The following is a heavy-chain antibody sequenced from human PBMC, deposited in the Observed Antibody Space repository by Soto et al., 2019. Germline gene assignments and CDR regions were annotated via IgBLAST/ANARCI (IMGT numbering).Heavy chain of an antibody. Sequence: SETLSLTCTVSVYSMTSGGYYWSWIRHLPGKGLEWIGYIYYSGGTQFNPSLKSRVSMSVDTSKNHFSLRLSSVTAADTAVYYCETLLGSHQHYYFGIDVWGQGTTGTAS. J-gene: IGHJ6*02. V-gene: IGHV4-31*03. D-gene: IGHD2-2*01. CDR3: ETLLGSHQHYYFGIDV. CDR2: IYYSGGT. CDR1: VYSMTSGGYY.